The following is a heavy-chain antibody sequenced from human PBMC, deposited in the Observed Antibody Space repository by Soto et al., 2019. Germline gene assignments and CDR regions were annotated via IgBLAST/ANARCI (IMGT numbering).Heavy chain of an antibody. V-gene: IGHV3-49*04. CDR1: GFSFGEYA. Sequence: PGGSLRLSCTTSGFSFGEYAMTWVRQAPGKGLEWVGFIRNPGYGGTTEYATSVKGRFIISRDDSMSSAYLQLNSLKVDGSAVYYCVRGSFGYYGPWGQGTLVTVSS. CDR2: IRNPGYGGTT. CDR3: VRGSFGYYGP. D-gene: IGHD3-22*01. J-gene: IGHJ5*02.